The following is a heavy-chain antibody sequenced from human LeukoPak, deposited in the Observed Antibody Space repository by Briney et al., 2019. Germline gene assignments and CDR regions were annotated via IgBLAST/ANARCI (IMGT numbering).Heavy chain of an antibody. J-gene: IGHJ3*02. D-gene: IGHD1-1*01. V-gene: IGHV4-59*01. CDR2: VDHTGST. CDR1: DDSITMYY. Sequence: SETLSLTCSVSDDSITMYYWTWIRQPPGKGLEWIGYVDHTGSTNFNPSLNGRVSISRDTSKNLFSLRLRSVTAADTAVYYCARIVTTGTTVGAFDIWGQGTMVTVSS. CDR3: ARIVTTGTTVGAFDI.